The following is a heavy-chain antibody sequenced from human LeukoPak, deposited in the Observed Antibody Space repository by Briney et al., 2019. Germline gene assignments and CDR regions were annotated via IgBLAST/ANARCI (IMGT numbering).Heavy chain of an antibody. CDR3: ARVGHSSSWYAKDYYYYYMDV. CDR1: GLTFSNSV. CDR2: VIVGSGTT. Sequence: SVKVSCKTSGLTFSNSVIQWVRQARGQPLEWIGWVIVGSGTTHYAQRFHDRLMITRDMATNTASLEVSSLTSEDTAVYYCARVGHSSSWYAKDYYYYYMDVWGKGTTVTISS. J-gene: IGHJ6*03. D-gene: IGHD6-13*01. V-gene: IGHV1-58*02.